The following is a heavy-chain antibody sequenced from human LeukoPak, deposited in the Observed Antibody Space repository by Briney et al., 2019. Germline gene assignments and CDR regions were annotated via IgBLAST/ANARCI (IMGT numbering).Heavy chain of an antibody. V-gene: IGHV4-59*12. CDR1: GGSISPYY. CDR3: ARGPYSSSWYEFDY. D-gene: IGHD6-13*01. Sequence: SETLSLTCTVSGGSISPYYWSWIRQPPGKGLEWIGYIYYSGSTNYNPSLKSRVTISVDTSKNQFSLKLSSVTAADTAVYYCARGPYSSSWYEFDYWGQGTLVTVSS. CDR2: IYYSGST. J-gene: IGHJ4*02.